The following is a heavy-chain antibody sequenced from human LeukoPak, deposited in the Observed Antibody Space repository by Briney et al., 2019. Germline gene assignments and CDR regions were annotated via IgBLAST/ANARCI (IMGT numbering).Heavy chain of an antibody. CDR1: GSTFSSYS. V-gene: IGHV3-21*01. Sequence: GGSLRLSCAASGSTFSSYSMNWVRQAPGKGLEWVSSISSSSSYIYYADSVKGRFTISRDNAKNSLYLQMNSLRAEDTAVYYCASAVRGEYDPWGQGTLVTVSS. D-gene: IGHD3-10*02. CDR2: ISSSSSYI. CDR3: ASAVRGEYDP. J-gene: IGHJ5*02.